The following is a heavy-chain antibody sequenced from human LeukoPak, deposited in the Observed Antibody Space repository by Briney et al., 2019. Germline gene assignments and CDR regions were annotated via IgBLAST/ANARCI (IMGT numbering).Heavy chain of an antibody. V-gene: IGHV3-7*04. D-gene: IGHD3-16*01. CDR1: GFRFSNVW. CDR3: ARWGGGFDY. CDR2: IKQDGSAK. Sequence: GGSLRLSCAASGFRFSNVWMSWVRQAPGQGLEWVANIKQDGSAKFYVDSLKGRFTISRDNAKNSLYLQMSSLRAEDTAVYYCARWGGGFDYWGQGTLVTVSS. J-gene: IGHJ4*02.